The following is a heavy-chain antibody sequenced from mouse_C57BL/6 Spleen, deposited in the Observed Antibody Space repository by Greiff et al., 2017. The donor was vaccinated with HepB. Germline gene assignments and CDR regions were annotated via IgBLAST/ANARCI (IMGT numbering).Heavy chain of an antibody. J-gene: IGHJ1*03. V-gene: IGHV1-81*01. Sequence: VQLQQSGAELARPGASVKLSCKASGYTFTSYGISWVKQRTGQGLEWIGEIYPRSGNTYYNEKFKGKATLTADKSSSTAYMELRSLTSEDSAVYFCARFPLLQGYFDVWGTGTTVTVSS. CDR1: GYTFTSYG. D-gene: IGHD2-1*01. CDR3: ARFPLLQGYFDV. CDR2: IYPRSGNT.